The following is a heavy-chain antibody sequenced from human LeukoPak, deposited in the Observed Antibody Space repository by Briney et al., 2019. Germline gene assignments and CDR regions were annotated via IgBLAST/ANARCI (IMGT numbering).Heavy chain of an antibody. V-gene: IGHV4-34*01. Sequence: SSETLSLTCAVFGGSFSNYYWSWIRQSPEKGLEWIGEINHSGSTNFNTSLESRVDISVDTSKNHFSLTLSSVTAADTAVYYCARNFFGVGYTYGRYGAYSYGLDVWGQGTTVTVSS. D-gene: IGHD5-18*01. J-gene: IGHJ6*02. CDR3: ARNFFGVGYTYGRYGAYSYGLDV. CDR2: INHSGST. CDR1: GGSFSNYY.